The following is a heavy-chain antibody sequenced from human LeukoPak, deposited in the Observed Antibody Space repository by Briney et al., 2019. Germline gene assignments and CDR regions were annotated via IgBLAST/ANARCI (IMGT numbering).Heavy chain of an antibody. CDR2: IIPIFGTA. Sequence: ASVKVSCKASGGTFSSYAISWVRQAPGQGLEWMGGIIPIFGTANYAQKFQGGVTITADESTSTAYMELSSLRSEDTAVYYCARGRKDTAMVKDENAFDIWGQGTIVTVSS. J-gene: IGHJ3*02. CDR3: ARGRKDTAMVKDENAFDI. CDR1: GGTFSSYA. V-gene: IGHV1-69*13. D-gene: IGHD5-18*01.